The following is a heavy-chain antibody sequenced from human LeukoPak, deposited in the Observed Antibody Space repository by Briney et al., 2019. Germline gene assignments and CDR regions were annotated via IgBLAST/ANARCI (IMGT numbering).Heavy chain of an antibody. CDR1: GFTFSNYA. J-gene: IGHJ4*02. Sequence: VGSLRLSCAASGFTFSNYAMHWVRQAPGKGLEYVSAISSNGNGTYYANSVKGRFTISRDNSKNTLYLQMGSLRADDMAVYYCARGRDGHTRVGEYWGQGTLVTVSS. D-gene: IGHD5-24*01. V-gene: IGHV3-64*01. CDR3: ARGRDGHTRVGEY. CDR2: ISSNGNGT.